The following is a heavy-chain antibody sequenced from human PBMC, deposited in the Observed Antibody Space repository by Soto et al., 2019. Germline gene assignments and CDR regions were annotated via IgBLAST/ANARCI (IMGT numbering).Heavy chain of an antibody. CDR2: INHSGST. V-gene: IGHV4-34*01. J-gene: IGHJ6*02. CDR1: GGSFSGYY. D-gene: IGHD6-13*01. Sequence: PSETLSLTCAVYGGSFSGYYWTWIRQPPGTGLEWIGEINHSGSTNYNPSLKSRVTISVDTSKNQFSLKLSSVTAADTAVYYCARAVASAGTNYYYVMDVWGQGTTVTVSS. CDR3: ARAVASAGTNYYYVMDV.